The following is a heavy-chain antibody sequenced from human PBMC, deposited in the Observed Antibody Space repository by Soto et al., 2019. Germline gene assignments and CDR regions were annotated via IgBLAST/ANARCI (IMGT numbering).Heavy chain of an antibody. J-gene: IGHJ6*02. CDR2: ISYDGSNK. V-gene: IGHV3-30*18. Sequence: QVQLVESGGGVVQPGRSLRLSCAASGFTFSSYGMHWVRQAPGKGLEWVAVISYDGSNKYYADSVKGRFTISRDNSKNPVYLQMNSLRAEDTAVYYCSKARQPGVMDVWGQGTTVTVSS. CDR1: GFTFSSYG. CDR3: SKARQPGVMDV. D-gene: IGHD3-10*01.